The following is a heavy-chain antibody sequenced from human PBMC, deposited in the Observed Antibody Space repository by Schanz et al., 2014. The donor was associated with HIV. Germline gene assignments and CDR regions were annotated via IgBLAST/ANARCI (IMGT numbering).Heavy chain of an antibody. Sequence: EVQLAESGGGLVQPGRSLRLFCEASGFTFDDYDMHWVRQVPGKGLEWVSSISWNSGSRGYADSVKGRFTISRDNAKNSLYLQMNSLRAEDTALYYCAKDMGSGSYETFDIWGQGTTVTVSS. CDR3: AKDMGSGSYETFDI. CDR2: ISWNSGSR. D-gene: IGHD1-26*01. CDR1: GFTFDDYD. V-gene: IGHV3-9*01. J-gene: IGHJ3*02.